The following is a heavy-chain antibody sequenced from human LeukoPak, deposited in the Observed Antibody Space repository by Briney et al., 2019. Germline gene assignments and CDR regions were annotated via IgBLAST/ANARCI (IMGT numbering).Heavy chain of an antibody. CDR3: ARVERSGGSCYDPSWFDP. CDR2: IYHSGST. CDR1: GGSISSGGYS. D-gene: IGHD2-15*01. Sequence: SETLSLTCAVSGGSISSGGYSWSWIRQPPGKGLEWIGYIYHSGSTYYNPSLKSRVTISVDRSKNQFSLKLSSVTAADTAVYYCARVERSGGSCYDPSWFDPWGQGTLVTVSS. J-gene: IGHJ5*02. V-gene: IGHV4-30-2*01.